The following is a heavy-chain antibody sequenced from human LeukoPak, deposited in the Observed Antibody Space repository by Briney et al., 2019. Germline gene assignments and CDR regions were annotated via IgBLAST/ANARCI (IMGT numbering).Heavy chain of an antibody. D-gene: IGHD5-12*01. V-gene: IGHV1-46*01. CDR3: ARDMPNIQDTLSGYGDYFDY. CDR1: GYTFTSYY. CDR2: INPSGGST. Sequence: ATVKVSCTASGYTFTSYYMHWVRQAPGQGLEWMGIINPSGGSTSYAQKFQGRVTMTRDTSTSTVYMELSSLRSEDTAVYYCARDMPNIQDTLSGYGDYFDYWGQGTLVTVSS. J-gene: IGHJ4*02.